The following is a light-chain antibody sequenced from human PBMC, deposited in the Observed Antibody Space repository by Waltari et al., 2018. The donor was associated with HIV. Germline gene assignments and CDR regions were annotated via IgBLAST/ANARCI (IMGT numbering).Light chain of an antibody. CDR1: ESVSSN. V-gene: IGKV3-15*01. Sequence: VLTQSPATLSVSPGDRVTLSCRASESVSSNLAWYQQKRGQAPRLVIYGASSRAAGIPGRFSGSGSGTEFTLTISSLQSEDFAVYYCQQYNNFPLTFGGGTKVEIK. CDR2: GAS. J-gene: IGKJ4*01. CDR3: QQYNNFPLT.